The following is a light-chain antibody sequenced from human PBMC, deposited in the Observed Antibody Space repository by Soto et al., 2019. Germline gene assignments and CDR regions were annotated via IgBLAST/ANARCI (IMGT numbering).Light chain of an antibody. CDR1: QGIRRD. J-gene: IGKJ1*01. CDR3: LQDFNFPRT. V-gene: IGKV1-6*01. Sequence: AIQMTQSPSSLSASVGDTVTITCRASQGIRRDLSWYQQKPGEAPKLLIYSASDLQGAVPSRFRGSGSGTDFTLTISSLQPEAFATYYCLQDFNFPRTFGQGTKVEV. CDR2: SAS.